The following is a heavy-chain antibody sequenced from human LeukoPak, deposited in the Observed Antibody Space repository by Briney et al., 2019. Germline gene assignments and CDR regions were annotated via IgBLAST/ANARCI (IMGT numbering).Heavy chain of an antibody. CDR1: GFTVSSNY. Sequence: GSLRLPCAAPGFTVSSNYMSWVRQAPGKGLEWVSVIYSGGSTYYADSVKGRFTISRDNSKNTLYLQMNSLRAEDTAVYYCARGSIAAHFDYWGQGTLVTVSS. D-gene: IGHD6-6*01. V-gene: IGHV3-53*01. CDR2: IYSGGST. CDR3: ARGSIAAHFDY. J-gene: IGHJ4*02.